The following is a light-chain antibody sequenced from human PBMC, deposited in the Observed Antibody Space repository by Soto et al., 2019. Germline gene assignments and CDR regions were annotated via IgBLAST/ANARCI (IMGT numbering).Light chain of an antibody. CDR2: GAS. V-gene: IGKV3-15*01. J-gene: IGKJ1*01. CDR1: QIVSSN. CDR3: QQSDTWTWT. Sequence: IVLKHSPGTLSLYPRERATLSFRARQIVSSNLGWYQQRPGQAHRLLIYGASTRDSGIPARFSGSGSGTEFTLTISCLQSEDFAVYCCQQSDTWTWTFGLGTKVDI.